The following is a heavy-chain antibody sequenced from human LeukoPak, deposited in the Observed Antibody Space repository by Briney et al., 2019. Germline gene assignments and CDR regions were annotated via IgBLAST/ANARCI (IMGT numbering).Heavy chain of an antibody. CDR3: AREMAGIAFDV. CDR2: IYYSGST. CDR1: GGSISSYY. J-gene: IGHJ6*02. Sequence: TSETLSLTCTVSGGSISSYYWSWIRQPPGKGLEWIGYIYYSGSTNYNPSLKSRVTISVDTSKNQFSLKLSSVTAADTAVYYCAREMAGIAFDVWGQGTTVTVSS. D-gene: IGHD6-13*01. V-gene: IGHV4-59*01.